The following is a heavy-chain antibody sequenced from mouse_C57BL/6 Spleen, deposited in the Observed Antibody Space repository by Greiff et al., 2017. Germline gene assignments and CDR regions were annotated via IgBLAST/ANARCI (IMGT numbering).Heavy chain of an antibody. V-gene: IGHV1-15*01. CDR1: GYTFTDYE. D-gene: IGHD2-3*01. J-gene: IGHJ4*01. CDR2: IDPETGGT. Sequence: QVQLQQSGAELVRPGASVTLSCKASGYTFTDYEMHWVKQTPVHGLEWIGAIDPETGGTAYNQKFKGKAILTADKSSSTAYMELRSLTSEDSAVYYCTADGYYERGAMDYWGQGTSVTVSS. CDR3: TADGYYERGAMDY.